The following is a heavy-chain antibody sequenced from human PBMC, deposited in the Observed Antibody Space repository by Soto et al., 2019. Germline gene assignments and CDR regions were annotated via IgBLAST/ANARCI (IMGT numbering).Heavy chain of an antibody. CDR2: IIPIFGTA. D-gene: IGHD5-12*01. Sequence: SVKVSCKASGGTFSSYAISWVRQAPGQGLEWMGGIIPIFGTANYAQKFQGRVTITADESTSTAYMELSSLRSEDTAVYYCARYSGYDLYYYYGMDVWGQGTTVTVSS. V-gene: IGHV1-69*13. CDR1: GGTFSSYA. J-gene: IGHJ6*02. CDR3: ARYSGYDLYYYYGMDV.